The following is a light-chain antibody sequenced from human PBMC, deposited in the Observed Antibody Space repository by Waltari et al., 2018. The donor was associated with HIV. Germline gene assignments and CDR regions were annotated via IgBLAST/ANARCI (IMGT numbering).Light chain of an antibody. V-gene: IGLV2-11*01. J-gene: IGLJ1*01. Sequence: QSALTQPRSVSGSPGQSVTISCTGTSSDVGGYNYVSWYQKYPDKAPNLIIYDVSQRPSGVPDRFSGSKSGNTASLTISGLQTEDEADYYCCSYVGSWKYVFGSGTKVTVL. CDR3: CSYVGSWKYV. CDR1: SSDVGGYNY. CDR2: DVS.